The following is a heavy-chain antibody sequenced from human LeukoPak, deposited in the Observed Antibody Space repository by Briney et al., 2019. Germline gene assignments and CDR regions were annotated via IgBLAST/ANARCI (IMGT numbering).Heavy chain of an antibody. Sequence: ASVKVSCKASGYTLTGYYMHWVRQAPGQGLEWMGWINPNSGGTNYAQKFQGRVTMTRDTSISTAYMELSRLRSDDTAVYYCARSTRYNWNDDYWGQGTLVTVSS. CDR2: INPNSGGT. CDR3: ARSTRYNWNDDY. J-gene: IGHJ4*02. CDR1: GYTLTGYY. D-gene: IGHD1-1*01. V-gene: IGHV1-2*02.